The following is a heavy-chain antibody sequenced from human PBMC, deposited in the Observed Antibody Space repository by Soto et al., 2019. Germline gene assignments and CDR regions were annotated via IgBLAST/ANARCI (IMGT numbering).Heavy chain of an antibody. CDR2: IYYSGST. J-gene: IGHJ6*02. CDR1: GGSISSYY. CDR3: ARVIIAAAGENYYYYYGMDV. V-gene: IGHV4-59*01. D-gene: IGHD6-13*01. Sequence: SETLSLTCTVSGGSISSYYWSWIRQPPGKGLEWIGYIYYSGSTNYNPSLKSRVTISVDTSKNQFSLKLSSVTAADTAVYYCARVIIAAAGENYYYYYGMDVWGQGTTVTVSS.